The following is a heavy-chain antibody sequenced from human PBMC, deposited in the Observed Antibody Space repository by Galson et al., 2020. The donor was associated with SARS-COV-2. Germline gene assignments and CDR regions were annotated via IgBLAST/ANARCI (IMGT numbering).Heavy chain of an antibody. Sequence: SETLSLTCTVSGGSISSRNYYWGWIRQSPGKGLEWIGSVYYSGRAYYNPSLKSRVTISADTSKSQFSLKLTSVTAADTAVYYCARQTLLQFDYWGQGTLGTVAS. CDR1: GGSISSRNYY. J-gene: IGHJ4*02. CDR2: VYYSGRA. D-gene: IGHD2-21*01. V-gene: IGHV4-39*01. CDR3: ARQTLLQFDY.